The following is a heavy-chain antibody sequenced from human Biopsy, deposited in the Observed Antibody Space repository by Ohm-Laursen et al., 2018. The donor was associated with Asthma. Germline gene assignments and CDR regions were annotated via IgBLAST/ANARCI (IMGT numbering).Heavy chain of an antibody. CDR3: VRDGTDDAFDI. CDR2: ISKDASTQ. V-gene: IGHV3-30*01. J-gene: IGHJ3*02. CDR1: GFSFSNFA. Sequence: LRLSCAAFGFSFSNFAIHWVRQAPGKGLEWVGVISKDASTQDYADSVKGRFTMARDNSKNTLDLQMDSLREEDTAVYYCVRDGTDDAFDIWGQGTVVSVSS. D-gene: IGHD1-1*01.